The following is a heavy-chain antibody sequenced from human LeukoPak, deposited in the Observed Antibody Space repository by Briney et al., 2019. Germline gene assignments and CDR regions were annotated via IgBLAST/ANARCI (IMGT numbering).Heavy chain of an antibody. D-gene: IGHD4/OR15-4a*01. CDR3: AREALKGFDY. CDR2: INHSGST. J-gene: IGHJ4*02. CDR1: GGSFSDYY. V-gene: IGHV4-34*01. Sequence: SETLSLTCAVYGGSFSDYYWNWIRQPPGKGLEWIGEINHSGSTKYNPSLKSRVTIFVDTSRNQFSLKLSSVTAADTTVHYCAREALKGFDYWGQGTLVTVSS.